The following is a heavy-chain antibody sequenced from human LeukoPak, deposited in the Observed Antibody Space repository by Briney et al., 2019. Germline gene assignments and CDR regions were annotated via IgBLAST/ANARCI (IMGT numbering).Heavy chain of an antibody. CDR3: TVQVIPSDKWFDP. J-gene: IGHJ5*02. Sequence: GGSLRLSCTASGLLFGDYAMTWVRQAPGKGLEWVGFIRSKPYGGTAEYAASVKGRFTISRDDSRTIAYLDMNGLKTEDTAVYHCTVQVIPSDKWFDPWGQGTPVTVSS. CDR2: IRSKPYGGTA. CDR1: GLLFGDYA. V-gene: IGHV3-49*04. D-gene: IGHD2-21*01.